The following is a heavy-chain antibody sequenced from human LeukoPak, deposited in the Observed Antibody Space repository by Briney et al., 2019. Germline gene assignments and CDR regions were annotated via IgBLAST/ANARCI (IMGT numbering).Heavy chain of an antibody. CDR3: VRDVGYAFDI. J-gene: IGHJ3*02. CDR2: ISGSTTK. V-gene: IGHV3-48*02. Sequence: GGSLRLSCAASGFTFSSYSMNWVRQAPGKGLEWISYISGSTTKFYVDSVKGRFTTSRDNAKNSLYLQMNSLRDEDTAVYYCVRDVGYAFDIWGQGTMVTVSS. CDR1: GFTFSSYS. D-gene: IGHD1-1*01.